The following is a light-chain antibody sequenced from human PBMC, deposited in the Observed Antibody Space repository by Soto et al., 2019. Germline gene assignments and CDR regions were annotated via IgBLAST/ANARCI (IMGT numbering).Light chain of an antibody. CDR1: SSNIGSNT. CDR3: SSFAGTNSFV. Sequence: QSVLTQPPSASGTPGQRVTISCSGTSSNIGSNTVSWYQQVPGTAPKLLIYSNYQRPSGVPDRFSGSKSGTSASLAISGLQAEDEADYYCSSFAGTNSFVFGTGTKLTVL. J-gene: IGLJ1*01. V-gene: IGLV1-44*01. CDR2: SNY.